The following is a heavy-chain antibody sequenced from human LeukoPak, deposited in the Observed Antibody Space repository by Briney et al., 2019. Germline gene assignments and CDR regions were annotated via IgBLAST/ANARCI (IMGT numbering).Heavy chain of an antibody. J-gene: IGHJ4*02. Sequence: ASVKVSCKVSGYTLTELSMHWVRQAPGKGLEWMGGLDPEDGETIYAQKFQGRVTMTEDTSTDTAYMELSSLRSEDTAVYYCATVLTTVTRFDYWGQGTLVTVSS. CDR1: GYTLTELS. CDR3: ATVLTTVTRFDY. D-gene: IGHD4-17*01. V-gene: IGHV1-24*01. CDR2: LDPEDGET.